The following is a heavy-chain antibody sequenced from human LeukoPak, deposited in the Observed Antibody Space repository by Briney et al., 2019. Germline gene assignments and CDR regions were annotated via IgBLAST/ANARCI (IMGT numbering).Heavy chain of an antibody. D-gene: IGHD5-12*01. CDR1: GFTFSGSA. Sequence: GGSLRLSCAASGFTFSGSAMHWVRQASGKGLEWVGRIRSKANSYATAYAASVKGRFTISRDDSKNTAYLQMNSLKTEDTAVYYCTRHGYSGYELYYYYYYMDVWGKGTTVTVSS. CDR2: IRSKANSYAT. J-gene: IGHJ6*03. CDR3: TRHGYSGYELYYYYYYMDV. V-gene: IGHV3-73*01.